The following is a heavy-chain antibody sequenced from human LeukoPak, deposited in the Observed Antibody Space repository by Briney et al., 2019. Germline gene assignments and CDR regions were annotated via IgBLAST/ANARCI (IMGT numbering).Heavy chain of an antibody. V-gene: IGHV3-13*01. CDR1: GFTFSSYD. J-gene: IGHJ2*01. CDR3: ARGPRRSRYFDL. Sequence: GGSLRLPCAASGFTFSSYDMHWVRQATGKGLEWVSAIGTAGGTYYPGSVKGRFTISRENAKNSLYLQMNSLRAGDTAVYYCARGPRRSRYFDLWGRGTLVTVSS. CDR2: IGTAGGT.